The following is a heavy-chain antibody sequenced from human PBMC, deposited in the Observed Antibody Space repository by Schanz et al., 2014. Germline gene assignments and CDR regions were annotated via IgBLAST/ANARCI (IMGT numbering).Heavy chain of an antibody. J-gene: IGHJ6*02. CDR2: IRYDETNK. CDR3: AKIRYDSSGYYLPYYGMDV. D-gene: IGHD3-22*01. Sequence: QVQLVESGGGVVQPGGSLRLSCAASGFTFSIYGMHWVRRAPGKGLEWVAFIRYDETNKFYSDSVKGRFTISRDISKNTLFLQMNSLRTEDTAVYYCAKIRYDSSGYYLPYYGMDVWGQGTTVIVSS. V-gene: IGHV3-30*02. CDR1: GFTFSIYG.